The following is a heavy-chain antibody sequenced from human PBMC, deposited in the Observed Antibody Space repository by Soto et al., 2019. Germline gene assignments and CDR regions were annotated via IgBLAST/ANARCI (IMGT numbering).Heavy chain of an antibody. CDR2: IGVGSSNT. CDR1: GVRFRSSA. D-gene: IGHD2-2*01. V-gene: IGHV1-58*01. CDR3: GRGYCTSPSCHQAHYGLDV. J-gene: IGHJ6*02. Sequence: SVEGCCKASGVRFRSSAVQWVRQDRGQPVGWRGWIGVGSSNTHYEQRFDERVPLTRNMSTGRGYMELSSLRTEDTAVYYCGRGYCTSPSCHQAHYGLDVWGQGTTVTVSS.